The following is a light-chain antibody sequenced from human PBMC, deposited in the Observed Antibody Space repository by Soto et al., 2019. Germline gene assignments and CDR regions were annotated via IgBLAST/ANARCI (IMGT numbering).Light chain of an antibody. CDR2: GAS. V-gene: IGKV3-15*01. CDR3: QQYGKLPIT. CDR1: QSLSNN. J-gene: IGKJ5*01. Sequence: EIVLTQSPGTLSLSPGERATLSCRASQSLSNNLAWYQQKPGQAPRLLIYGASTRATGVPARFSGSGSGTEFTLTISSLQSEDFAVYYCQQYGKLPITFGQGTRLEIK.